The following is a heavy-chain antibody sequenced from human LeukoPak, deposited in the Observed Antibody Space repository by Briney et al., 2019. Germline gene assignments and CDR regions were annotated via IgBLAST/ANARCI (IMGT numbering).Heavy chain of an antibody. Sequence: TGGSLRLSCAASGFTFDDYGMSWVRQAPGKGLEWVSGINWNGGSTGYADSVKGRFTISRDNAKNSLYLQMNSLRAEDTALYYCARATKPRGYSYGYEAYWGQGTLVTVSS. CDR2: INWNGGST. D-gene: IGHD5-18*01. J-gene: IGHJ4*02. V-gene: IGHV3-20*04. CDR1: GFTFDDYG. CDR3: ARATKPRGYSYGYEAY.